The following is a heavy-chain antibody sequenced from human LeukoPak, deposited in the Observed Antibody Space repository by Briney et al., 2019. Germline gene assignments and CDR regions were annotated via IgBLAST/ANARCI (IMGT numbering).Heavy chain of an antibody. Sequence: GGSLGLSCAASGFTFSDYYISWIRQAPGKGLEWISYISSSGRTVDQADSVKGRITISRDNAKNSVYLQMNSLRADDTAVYYCARGGGYDSFDYWGQGTQVTVSS. CDR3: ARGGGYDSFDY. V-gene: IGHV3-11*01. D-gene: IGHD5-12*01. CDR1: GFTFSDYY. CDR2: ISSSGRTV. J-gene: IGHJ4*02.